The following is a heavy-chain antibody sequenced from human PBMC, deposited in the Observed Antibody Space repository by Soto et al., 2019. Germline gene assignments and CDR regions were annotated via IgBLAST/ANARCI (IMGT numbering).Heavy chain of an antibody. CDR2: IYYSGST. CDR1: GGSVSSGSYY. J-gene: IGHJ5*02. D-gene: IGHD1-1*01. Sequence: ETLSLACTVSGGSVSSGSYYWSWIRQPPGKGLEWIGYIYYSGSTNYNPSLKSRVTISVDTSKNQFSLNLSSVTAADTAVYYCASYHGNNWFDPWGQGTLVTVSS. V-gene: IGHV4-61*01. CDR3: ASYHGNNWFDP.